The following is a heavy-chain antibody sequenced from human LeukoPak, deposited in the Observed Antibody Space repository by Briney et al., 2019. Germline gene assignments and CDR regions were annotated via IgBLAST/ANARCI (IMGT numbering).Heavy chain of an antibody. J-gene: IGHJ4*02. D-gene: IGHD3-22*01. CDR1: GFTVSSNY. Sequence: GGSLRLSCAASGFTVSSNYMSWVRQAPGKGLEWVSVIYSGGSTYYADSAKGRFTISRDNSKNTLYLQMNSLRAEDTAVYYCARIRDNYDGSAVDYWGQGTLVTVSS. V-gene: IGHV3-53*01. CDR3: ARIRDNYDGSAVDY. CDR2: IYSGGST.